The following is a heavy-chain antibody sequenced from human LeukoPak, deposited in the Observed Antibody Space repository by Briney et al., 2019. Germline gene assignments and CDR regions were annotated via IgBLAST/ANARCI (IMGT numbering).Heavy chain of an antibody. Sequence: SETLSLTCTVSGGFISRYYWGWVRRPPGKGLEWIGYIHASGSNNYSPSLKSRISMSVDTSRNQISLKLSHVTAADTAVYYCARHHYHILTGYSDGGSYHYYYMDVWGKGTTVTVSS. V-gene: IGHV4-4*09. J-gene: IGHJ6*03. CDR1: GGFISRYY. D-gene: IGHD3-9*01. CDR3: ARHHYHILTGYSDGGSYHYYYMDV. CDR2: IHASGSN.